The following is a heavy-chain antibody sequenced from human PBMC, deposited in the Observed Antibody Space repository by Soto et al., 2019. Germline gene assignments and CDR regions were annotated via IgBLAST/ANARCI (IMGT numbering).Heavy chain of an antibody. CDR2: IDYNGVT. V-gene: IGHV4-39*01. Sequence: SETLSLTCTVSGGSIYRSGYYWGWIRQPPGRGLEWIGNIDYNGVTYSNPSLKSRVTISRDTSKNQFSLKLTSATAADTALYYCGKVLVGATGHTDSDSWGPGTLVTVSS. CDR1: GGSIYRSGYY. J-gene: IGHJ4*02. CDR3: GKVLVGATGHTDSDS. D-gene: IGHD2-15*01.